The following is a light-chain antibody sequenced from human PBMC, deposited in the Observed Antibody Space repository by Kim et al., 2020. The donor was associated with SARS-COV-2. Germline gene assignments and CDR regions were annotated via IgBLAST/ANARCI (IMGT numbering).Light chain of an antibody. CDR3: QQYNNWPYT. CDR2: RTS. J-gene: IGKJ2*01. CDR1: QTVTNN. V-gene: IGKV3-15*01. Sequence: VSPGERATLSCRASQTVTNNLAWYQQKPGQAPRLLIYRTSTRATGIPARFSGSGSGTEFTLTISSLQSEDFAVYYCQQYNNWPYTFAQGTKVDIK.